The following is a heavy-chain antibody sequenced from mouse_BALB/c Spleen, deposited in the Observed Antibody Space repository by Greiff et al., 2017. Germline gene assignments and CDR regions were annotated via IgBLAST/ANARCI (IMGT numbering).Heavy chain of an antibody. CDR3: ARSRTGRFAY. CDR2: IDPSDSYT. D-gene: IGHD4-1*01. J-gene: IGHJ3*01. CDR1: GYTFTSYW. V-gene: IGHV1-69*02. Sequence: QVQLQQPGAELVKPGASVKLSCKASGYTFTSYWMHWVKQRPGQGLEWIGEIDPSDSYTNYNQKFKGKATLTVDKSSSTAYMQLSSLTSEDSAVYYCARSRTGRFAYWGQGTLVTVSA.